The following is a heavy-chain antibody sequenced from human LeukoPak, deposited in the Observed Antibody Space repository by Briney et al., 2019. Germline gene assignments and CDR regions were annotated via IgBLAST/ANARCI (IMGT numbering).Heavy chain of an antibody. V-gene: IGHV1-2*02. D-gene: IGHD3-9*01. CDR3: ARAPIRYFDWFAHPDFDY. J-gene: IGHJ4*02. CDR2: INPNRGGT. CDR1: GYTFTGYY. Sequence: ASVKVSCKASGYTFTGYYRHWVRQAPGQGLEWMGWINPNRGGTNYAQKFQGRVTMTRDTSISTAYMELSRLRSDDTAVYYCARAPIRYFDWFAHPDFDYWGQGTLVTVSS.